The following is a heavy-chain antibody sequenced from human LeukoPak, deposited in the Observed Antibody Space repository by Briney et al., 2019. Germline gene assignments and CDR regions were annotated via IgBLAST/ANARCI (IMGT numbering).Heavy chain of an antibody. J-gene: IGHJ4*02. CDR3: ARGLQGSYRYGFDY. D-gene: IGHD3-16*02. CDR1: GYTFTSYG. CDR2: ISAYNGNT. Sequence: ASVKVSCKASGYTFTSYGISWVRQAPGQGLEWMGWISAYNGNTNYAQKLQGRVTMTTDTSTSTAYMKLRSLRSDDTAVYYCARGLQGSYRYGFDYWGQGTLVTVSS. V-gene: IGHV1-18*01.